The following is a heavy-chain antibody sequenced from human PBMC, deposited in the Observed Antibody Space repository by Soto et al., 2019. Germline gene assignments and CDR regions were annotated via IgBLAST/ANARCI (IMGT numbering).Heavy chain of an antibody. CDR3: ATGGIYYET. V-gene: IGHV3-11*01. Sequence: GGSLRLSCTVSGFAFRHNYLTWIRQAPGKGLEWLSYINTGVSPAYYADSVKGRFTISTDIAKKSLYLQMDSLRADDTGVYYCATGGIYYETWGQGTLVTVSS. CDR2: INTGVSPA. CDR1: GFAFRHNY. J-gene: IGHJ5*02. D-gene: IGHD1-26*01.